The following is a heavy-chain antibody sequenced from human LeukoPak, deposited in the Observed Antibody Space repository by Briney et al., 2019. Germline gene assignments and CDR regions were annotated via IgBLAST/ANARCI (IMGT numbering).Heavy chain of an antibody. D-gene: IGHD3-9*01. V-gene: IGHV3-53*01. J-gene: IGHJ3*02. CDR2: IYSGGST. CDR3: AREGGWLLKYAFDI. CDR1: GFTVSSNY. Sequence: GGSLRLSCAASGFTVSSNYMSWVRQAPGKGLEWVSVIYSGGSTYYADSVKGRFTISKDNSKNTLYLQMNSLRAEDTAVYYCAREGGWLLKYAFDIWGQGTMVTVSS.